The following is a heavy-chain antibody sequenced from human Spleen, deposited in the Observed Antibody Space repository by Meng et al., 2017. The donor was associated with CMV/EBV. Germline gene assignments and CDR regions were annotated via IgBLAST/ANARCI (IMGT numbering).Heavy chain of an antibody. Sequence: SETLSLTCTVSGGSISSGGYYWSWIRQHPGKGLEWIGYIYYSGSTYYNPSLKSRVTISVDTSHNQLSLKVTSVTAADTAVYYCARTTTAMYYYGMDVWGQGTTVTVSS. J-gene: IGHJ6*02. CDR3: ARTTTAMYYYGMDV. CDR2: IYYSGST. CDR1: GGSISSGGYY. D-gene: IGHD5-18*01. V-gene: IGHV4-31*03.